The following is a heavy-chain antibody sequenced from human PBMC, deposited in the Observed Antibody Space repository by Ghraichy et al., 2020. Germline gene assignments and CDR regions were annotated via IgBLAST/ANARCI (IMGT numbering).Heavy chain of an antibody. CDR1: GASISNDNYH. CDR3: ARILVTTPSR. J-gene: IGHJ4*02. V-gene: IGHV4-39*01. CDR2: IHYTGRT. Sequence: SETLSLTCNVSGASISNDNYHWAWIRQRPGEGLEWMGNIHYTGRTNFNPSLQSRITMSVDTSKNQFSLRLNSVTAADTAVYYCARILVTTPSRWGQGTLVTVSS. D-gene: IGHD2-21*02.